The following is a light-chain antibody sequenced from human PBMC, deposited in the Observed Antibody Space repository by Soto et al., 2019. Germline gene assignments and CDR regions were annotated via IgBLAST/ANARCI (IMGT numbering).Light chain of an antibody. CDR3: QQLNSYELT. Sequence: DIQLTQSPSFLSASVGDRVTITCRASQGLSSDLAWYQQKPGKAPKLLIYAASTLQSGVPSRFSCSGSGTEFTLTISSVQPEDFATSYCQQLNSYELTFGQGTRLEI. V-gene: IGKV1-9*01. CDR2: AAS. J-gene: IGKJ5*01. CDR1: QGLSSD.